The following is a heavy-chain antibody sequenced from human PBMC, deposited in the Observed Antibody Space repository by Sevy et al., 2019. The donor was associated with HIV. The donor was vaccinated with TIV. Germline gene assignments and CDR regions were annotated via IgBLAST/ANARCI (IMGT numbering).Heavy chain of an antibody. V-gene: IGHV5-51*01. CDR2: IYPGDSDT. CDR1: GYSFTSYW. D-gene: IGHD3-22*01. J-gene: IGHJ3*02. Sequence: GESLKTSCKGSGYSFTSYWLGWVRQMPGKGLEWMGIIYPGDSDTRYSPSFQGQVTISADKSISTAYLQWSSLKASDTAMYYCARHYYDSSDFLSLVFFRKTGVHDAFDIWGQGTMVTVSS. CDR3: ARHYYDSSDFLSLVFFRKTGVHDAFDI.